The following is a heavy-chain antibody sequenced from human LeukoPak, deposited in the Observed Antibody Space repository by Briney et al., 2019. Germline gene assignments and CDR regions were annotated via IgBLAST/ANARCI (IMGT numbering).Heavy chain of an antibody. CDR3: AREGANSDAFDI. CDR1: GFTFSTYG. J-gene: IGHJ3*02. V-gene: IGHV3-23*01. CDR2: ILGSGGRT. D-gene: IGHD4/OR15-4a*01. Sequence: GGSLRLSCAASGFTFSTYGMSWARQAPGKGLEWVSNILGSGGRTYYADSVKGRFTISRDNSKNTLYLQMNSLRAEDTAVYYCAREGANSDAFDIWGQGTMVTVSS.